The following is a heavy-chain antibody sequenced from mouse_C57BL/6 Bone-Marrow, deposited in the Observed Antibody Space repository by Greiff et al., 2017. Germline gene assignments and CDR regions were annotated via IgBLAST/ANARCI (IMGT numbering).Heavy chain of an antibody. V-gene: IGHV1-5*01. CDR2: IYPGNSDT. Sequence: EVQLQQSGTVLARPGASVKMSCKTSGYTFTSYWMHWVKQRPGQGLEWIGAIYPGNSDTSYNQKFKGKAKLTAVTSARTAYMELSSLTNEDSAVYYCTRASYYAMDYWGQGTSVTVSS. CDR3: TRASYYAMDY. CDR1: GYTFTSYW. J-gene: IGHJ4*01. D-gene: IGHD6-1*01.